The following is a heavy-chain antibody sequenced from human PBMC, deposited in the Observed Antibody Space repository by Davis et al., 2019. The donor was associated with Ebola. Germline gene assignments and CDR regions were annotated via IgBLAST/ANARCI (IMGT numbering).Heavy chain of an antibody. J-gene: IGHJ4*02. CDR2: IYTGSRT. CDR3: VRARPTVATDF. V-gene: IGHV3-66*01. D-gene: IGHD5-12*01. Sequence: GGSLRLSCTDSVITFSSYAMTWVRQAPGKGLEWVSVIYTGSRTYYTDSVKGRFTISRDYSKNTLYLQMNRLRVEDTAVYYCVRARPTVATDFWGQGTLVTVSS. CDR1: VITFSSYA.